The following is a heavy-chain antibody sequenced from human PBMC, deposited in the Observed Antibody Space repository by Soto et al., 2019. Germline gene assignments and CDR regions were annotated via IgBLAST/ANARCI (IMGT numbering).Heavy chain of an antibody. CDR3: SRGDATKIVVTTYYGMDV. Sequence: QVQLVQSGAEVKKPGSSVRASCKASGGTLRNYGISWVRQAPGQGLEWMGGIIPVFGTANYAQKFQGRVTITEDESTSTVYMDVTSLRSEDTAVYYCSRGDATKIVVTTYYGMDVWGQGTTVTVSS. CDR1: GGTLRNYG. CDR2: IIPVFGTA. D-gene: IGHD4-17*01. J-gene: IGHJ6*02. V-gene: IGHV1-69*12.